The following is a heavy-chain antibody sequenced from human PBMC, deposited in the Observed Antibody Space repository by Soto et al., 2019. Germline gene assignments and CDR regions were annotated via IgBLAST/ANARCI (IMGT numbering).Heavy chain of an antibody. D-gene: IGHD3-16*01. J-gene: IGHJ6*02. CDR3: AREGEMPYYYYGLDV. V-gene: IGHV1-18*01. Sequence: QVQLVQSGAEVRKPGASVKVSCKASGYTFTTYGISWVRQAPGQGLEWMGWISGYNGHTKYAQKFQGRVTMTTDTTTSTVYMDLRSLRCDDTAVYYCAREGEMPYYYYGLDVWGQGTTVPVSS. CDR1: GYTFTTYG. CDR2: ISGYNGHT.